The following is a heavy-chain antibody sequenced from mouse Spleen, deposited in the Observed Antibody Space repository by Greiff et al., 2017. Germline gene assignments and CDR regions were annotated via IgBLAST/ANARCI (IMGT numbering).Heavy chain of an antibody. D-gene: IGHD1-1*01. Sequence: VQLQQSGAELVRPGALVKLSCKASGFNIKDYYMHWVKQRPEQGLEWIGWIDPENGNTIYDPKFQGKASITADTSSNTAYLQLSSLTSEDTAVYYCARLDTTVVARRYFDVWGAGTTVTVS. CDR3: ARLDTTVVARRYFDV. CDR2: IDPENGNT. V-gene: IGHV14-1*02. CDR1: GFNIKDYY. J-gene: IGHJ1*01.